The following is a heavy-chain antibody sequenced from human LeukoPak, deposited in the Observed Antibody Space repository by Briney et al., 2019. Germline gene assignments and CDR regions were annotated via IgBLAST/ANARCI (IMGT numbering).Heavy chain of an antibody. V-gene: IGHV4-61*01. CDR1: GGSVSSGTFD. D-gene: IGHD3-10*01. Sequence: ESGPGLVKPSETLSLTCTVSGGSVSSGTFDWSWIRQPPGKGLEWNGYISDSVTTKYSPSLKTRVTISVDTSKNQFSLKLRSVTAADTAVYYCAARGQGSSLSYFVYWGQGTLVTVSS. J-gene: IGHJ4*02. CDR3: AARGQGSSLSYFVY. CDR2: ISDSVTT.